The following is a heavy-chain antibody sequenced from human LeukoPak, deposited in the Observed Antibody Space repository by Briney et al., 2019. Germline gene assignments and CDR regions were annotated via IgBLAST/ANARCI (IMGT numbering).Heavy chain of an antibody. J-gene: IGHJ3*02. CDR3: ARPNYYNRCGAFDI. V-gene: IGHV4-30-4*01. CDR1: GGSISSGDYY. Sequence: PSQTLSLTCSVSGGSISSGDYYWSWIRQPPGKGLEWIGYIYYSGSTYYNPSLKSRVTISVDTSKNKFSLKLISVTAADTAVYYCARPNYYNRCGAFDIWGQGTMVTVSS. D-gene: IGHD3-22*01. CDR2: IYYSGST.